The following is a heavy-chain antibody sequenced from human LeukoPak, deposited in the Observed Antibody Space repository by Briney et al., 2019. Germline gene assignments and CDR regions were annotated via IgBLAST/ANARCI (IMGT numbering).Heavy chain of an antibody. Sequence: GGSLRLSCAASGFTFKNYWMHWVRHAPGKGLVWVSRIDSDGSSTNYADSVKGRFTISRDNAKNTLYLQMNSLRAEDTAVYYCALIGLDSSGYYYDYLDCWGQGTLVTVSS. J-gene: IGHJ4*02. V-gene: IGHV3-74*01. CDR1: GFTFKNYW. D-gene: IGHD3-22*01. CDR3: ALIGLDSSGYYYDYLDC. CDR2: IDSDGSST.